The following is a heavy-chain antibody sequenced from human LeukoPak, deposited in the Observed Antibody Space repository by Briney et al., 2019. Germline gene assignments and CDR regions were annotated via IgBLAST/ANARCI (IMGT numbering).Heavy chain of an antibody. D-gene: IGHD3-22*01. CDR1: GYTFTDYY. V-gene: IGHV1-2*02. J-gene: IGHJ3*02. CDR2: INPNSGGT. Sequence: ASVKVSCKASGYTFTDYYMHWVRQAPGQGLEWVGCINPNSGGTNYAQKFQGRVAMTRDTSICTAYMELSRLRSDDTAVYYCASGFMGYDRSGYYDDAFDIWGQGTMVTVSS. CDR3: ASGFMGYDRSGYYDDAFDI.